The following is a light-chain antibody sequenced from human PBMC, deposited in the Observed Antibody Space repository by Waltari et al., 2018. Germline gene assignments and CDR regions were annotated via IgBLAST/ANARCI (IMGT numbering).Light chain of an antibody. Sequence: DIQMTQSPSTLSASVGDRVTITCRASQSISSWLAWYQQKPGKAPKLLTYKASSLESGVPSRFSGSGSETEFTLTISSLQPDDFATYYCQQYNSYLYTFGQGTKLEIK. J-gene: IGKJ2*01. CDR2: KAS. CDR3: QQYNSYLYT. CDR1: QSISSW. V-gene: IGKV1-5*03.